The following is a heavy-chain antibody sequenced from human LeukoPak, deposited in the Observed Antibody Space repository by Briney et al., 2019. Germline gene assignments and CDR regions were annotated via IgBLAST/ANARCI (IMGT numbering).Heavy chain of an antibody. CDR2: IIPIFGTA. J-gene: IGHJ4*02. D-gene: IGHD6-13*01. V-gene: IGHV1-69*13. Sequence: SVKVSCKASGGTFSSYAISWVRQAPGQGLEWMGGIIPIFGTANYAQKFQGRVTITADESTSTAYMELSSLRSEDTAVYYCARDPSDYSSSWYGYYFDYWGQGTLVTVSS. CDR1: GGTFSSYA. CDR3: ARDPSDYSSSWYGYYFDY.